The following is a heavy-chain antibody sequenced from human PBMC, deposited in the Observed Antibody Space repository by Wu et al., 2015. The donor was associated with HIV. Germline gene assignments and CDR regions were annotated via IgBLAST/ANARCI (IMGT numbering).Heavy chain of an antibody. Sequence: QVQLVQSGAEVKKPGSSVRVSCKASGGTFSSYAFSWVRQAPGQGLEWMGGIIPIASTPDYAQKFQGRITITADELTRTTYVELSSLRSEDTAVYYCARGDSSGWYSFDSWGQGTLVIVSS. V-gene: IGHV1-69*12. CDR1: GGTFSSYA. CDR2: IIPIASTP. J-gene: IGHJ4*02. D-gene: IGHD6-19*01. CDR3: ARGDSSGWYSFDS.